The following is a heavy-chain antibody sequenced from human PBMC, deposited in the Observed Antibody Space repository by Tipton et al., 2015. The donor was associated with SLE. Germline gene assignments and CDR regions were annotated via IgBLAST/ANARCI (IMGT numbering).Heavy chain of an antibody. CDR1: GGSISSGGYS. CDR3: ASADFPGY. D-gene: IGHD3-3*01. J-gene: IGHJ4*02. V-gene: IGHV4-30-2*03. CDR2: IYYSGST. Sequence: TLSLTCAVSGGSISSGGYSWSWIRQPPGKGLEWIGSIYYSGSTYYNPSLKSRVTISVDTSKNQFSLKLSSVTAADTAVYYCASADFPGYWGQGTLVTVSS.